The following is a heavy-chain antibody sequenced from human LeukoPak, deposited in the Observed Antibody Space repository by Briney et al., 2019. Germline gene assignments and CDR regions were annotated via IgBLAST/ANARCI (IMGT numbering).Heavy chain of an antibody. D-gene: IGHD6-19*01. CDR1: GFTVSSNY. CDR3: ASPAVADGRRYFDY. J-gene: IGHJ4*02. V-gene: IGHV3-53*01. CDR2: IYSGGTT. Sequence: GGSLRLSCAASGFTVSSNYMSWVRQAPGKGLEWVSVIYSGGTTYHADSVKGRFTISRDNPKNTLYLQMNSLRAEDTAVYYCASPAVADGRRYFDYWGQGTLVTVSS.